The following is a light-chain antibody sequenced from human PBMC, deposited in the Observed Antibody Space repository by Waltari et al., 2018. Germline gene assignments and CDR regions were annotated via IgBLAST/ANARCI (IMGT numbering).Light chain of an antibody. CDR3: QQSYKTPYT. CDR2: AAS. CDR1: QSITLY. J-gene: IGKJ2*01. V-gene: IGKV1-39*01. Sequence: DIQMTQSPSSLSASVGDKVTITCRASQSITLYVDWYQQKPGKAPKLLIYAASTFQTGVPSRFSGSGSGTEFTVTISSVQSEDFATYYCQQSYKTPYTFGQGTKLEI.